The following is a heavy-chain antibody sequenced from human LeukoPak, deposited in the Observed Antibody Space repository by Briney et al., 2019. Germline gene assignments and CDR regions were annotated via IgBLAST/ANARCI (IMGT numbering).Heavy chain of an antibody. V-gene: IGHV3-74*01. J-gene: IGHJ6*04. CDR2: INSDGRST. Sequence: GGSLRLSCAASGFTLSSYWMHWVRQAPGKGLVWVSRINSDGRSTIYADSVKGRFTISRDNAKNTLYLQMNSLRAEDTAVYYCARATGETRYYGMDVRGKGTTVTVSS. CDR1: GFTLSSYW. D-gene: IGHD3-10*01. CDR3: ARATGETRYYGMDV.